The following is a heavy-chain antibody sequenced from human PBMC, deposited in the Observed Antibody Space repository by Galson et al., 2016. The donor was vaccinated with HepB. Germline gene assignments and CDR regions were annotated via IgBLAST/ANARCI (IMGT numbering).Heavy chain of an antibody. Sequence: SLRLSCAASGFTFNRYSMNWVRQAPGKGLEWVSSISDSSSYIYYADSLKGRFTISRDNAKKSLYLQMNSLRAEDTAVYYCASETAYGVIDYWGQGTLVTVSS. CDR1: GFTFNRYS. D-gene: IGHD4-17*01. CDR3: ASETAYGVIDY. CDR2: ISDSSSYI. V-gene: IGHV3-21*01. J-gene: IGHJ4*02.